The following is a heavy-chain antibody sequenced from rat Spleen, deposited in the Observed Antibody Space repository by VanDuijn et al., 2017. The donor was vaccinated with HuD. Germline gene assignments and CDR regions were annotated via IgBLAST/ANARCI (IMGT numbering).Heavy chain of an antibody. CDR2: IWTGGST. CDR3: ARADVAGLSTDGI. Sequence: QVQLKESGPGLVQPSQTLSLTCTVSGFSLTSYNVHWLRQPTGKGLEWMGIIWTGGSTDYNSALQSRLSISRDTSKSQIYLKRNSLQIEDTATYFCARADVAGLSTDGIWGQGIMVTVSS. D-gene: IGHD1-2*01. V-gene: IGHV2-30*01. CDR1: GFSLTSYN. J-gene: IGHJ2*01.